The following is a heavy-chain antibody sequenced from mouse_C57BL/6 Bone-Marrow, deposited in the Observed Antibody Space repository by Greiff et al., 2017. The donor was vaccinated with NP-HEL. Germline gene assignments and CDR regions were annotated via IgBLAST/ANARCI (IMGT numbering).Heavy chain of an antibody. CDR3: ARALLHYFDY. Sequence: VMLVESGAELVRPGASVKLSCKASGYTFTDYYINWVKQRPGQGLEWIARIYPGSGNTYYNEKFKGKATLTAEKSSSTAYMQLSSLTSEDSAVYFCARALLHYFDYWGQGTTLTVSS. CDR1: GYTFTDYY. CDR2: IYPGSGNT. D-gene: IGHD2-10*01. J-gene: IGHJ2*01. V-gene: IGHV1-76*01.